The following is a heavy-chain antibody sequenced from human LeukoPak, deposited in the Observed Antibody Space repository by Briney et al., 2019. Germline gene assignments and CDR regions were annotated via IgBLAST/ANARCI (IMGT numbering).Heavy chain of an antibody. CDR2: ISYDGSNK. Sequence: GGSLRLSCAASGFTFSSYGMHWVRQAPGKGLEWVAVISYDGSNKYYADSVKGRFTISRDNRKNSLYLQMNSLTAEDTALYYCAKSHSNWGGLDAFEIGGQGTLVTVYS. J-gene: IGHJ3*02. V-gene: IGHV3-30*18. CDR3: AKSHSNWGGLDAFEI. D-gene: IGHD3-16*01. CDR1: GFTFSSYG.